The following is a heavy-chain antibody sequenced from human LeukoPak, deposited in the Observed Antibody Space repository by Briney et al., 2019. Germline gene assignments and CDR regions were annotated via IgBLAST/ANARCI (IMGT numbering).Heavy chain of an antibody. CDR3: ARRQGCSTSSCPPDS. V-gene: IGHV5-51*01. Sequence: RAESLKISCRGSGYSFNTYWIGWVRQMPGKGLEWMGIIYPGDSDTRYSPSFRGQVTMSADKSINTAYLQWSSLKASDTAMYFCARRQGCSTSSCPPDSWGQGTLVTVSS. CDR1: GYSFNTYW. D-gene: IGHD2-2*01. CDR2: IYPGDSDT. J-gene: IGHJ4*02.